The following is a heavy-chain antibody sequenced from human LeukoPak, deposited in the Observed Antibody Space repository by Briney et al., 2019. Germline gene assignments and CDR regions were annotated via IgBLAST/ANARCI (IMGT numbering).Heavy chain of an antibody. CDR3: ARGCISTTCYTSGFDY. J-gene: IGHJ4*02. V-gene: IGHV1-2*02. Sequence: ASVKVSCKASGYTFTSYGISWVRQAPGQGLEWMGWISPNSGGTNYAQKFQGRVTMTRDTSISTAYMELSSLRSDDTALYYCARGCISTTCYTSGFDYWGQGTLVTVSS. CDR2: ISPNSGGT. D-gene: IGHD2-2*02. CDR1: GYTFTSYG.